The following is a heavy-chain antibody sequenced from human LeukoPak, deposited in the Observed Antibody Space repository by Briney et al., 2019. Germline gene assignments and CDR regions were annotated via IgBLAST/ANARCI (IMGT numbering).Heavy chain of an antibody. J-gene: IGHJ4*02. CDR2: IYRSGST. V-gene: IGHV4-39*07. Sequence: SETLSLTCTVSGGSISSSSFYWGWIRQPPGRGLQWIGSIYRSGSTNYNPSLKSRVTISVDISKNQFSLKVNSVTAADTAVYYCARRITGTTSDSFDYWGQGILVTVSS. D-gene: IGHD1-20*01. CDR1: GGSISSSSFY. CDR3: ARRITGTTSDSFDY.